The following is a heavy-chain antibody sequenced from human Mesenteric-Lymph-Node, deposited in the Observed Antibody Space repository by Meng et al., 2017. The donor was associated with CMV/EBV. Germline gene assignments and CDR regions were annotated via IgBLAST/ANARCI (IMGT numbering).Heavy chain of an antibody. CDR1: GASLTVDNYF. CDR3: ARDCGREVYSSSSDF. J-gene: IGHJ4*02. V-gene: IGHV4-39*07. CDR2: IHHSGPT. D-gene: IGHD6-6*01. Sequence: SETLSLTCTVSGASLTVDNYFWGWIRQAPGKRLEWIGTIHHSGPTYYNPSFLNRVTISLDKSKSQFSLKLTSVTAADTAMYYCARDCGREVYSSSSDFWGQGALVTVSS.